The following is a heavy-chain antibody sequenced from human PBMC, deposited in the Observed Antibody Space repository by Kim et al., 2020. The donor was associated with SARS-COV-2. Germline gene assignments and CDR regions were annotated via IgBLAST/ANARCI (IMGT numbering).Heavy chain of an antibody. Sequence: SETLSLTCTVSGGSISSYYWSWIRQPPGKGLEWIGYIYYSGSTNYNPSLKSRVTISVDTSKNQFSLKLSSVTAADTAVYYCARHGYEAAAGRGAFDIWGQGTMVTVSS. V-gene: IGHV4-59*08. CDR2: IYYSGST. D-gene: IGHD6-13*01. CDR3: ARHGYEAAAGRGAFDI. J-gene: IGHJ3*02. CDR1: GGSISSYY.